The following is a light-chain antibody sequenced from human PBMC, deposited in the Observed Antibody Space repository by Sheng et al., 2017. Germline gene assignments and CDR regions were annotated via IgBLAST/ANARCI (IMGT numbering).Light chain of an antibody. J-gene: IGKJ4*01. CDR1: QSVGNL. V-gene: IGKV3-11*01. Sequence: EIVLTQSPATLSLSPGERATLSCRASQSVGNLLAWYQQKPGQAPRLLIYDASNRAPGIPARFSGSGSGTDFTVTISSLEPEDFAVYYCQQRSSWPLTFGGGTQGGH. CDR3: QQRSSWPLT. CDR2: DAS.